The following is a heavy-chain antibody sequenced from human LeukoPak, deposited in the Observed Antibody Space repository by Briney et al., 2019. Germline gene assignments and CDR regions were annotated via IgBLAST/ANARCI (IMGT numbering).Heavy chain of an antibody. V-gene: IGHV3-11*01. CDR1: GFILSDYY. J-gene: IGHJ4*02. D-gene: IGHD6-13*01. CDR3: ARGESSWYYFDY. Sequence: GGSLRLSCAASGFILSDYYMNWIRQAPGKGLEWVSYISSSGSTIYYADSVKGRFTISRDNAKNSLYLQMNSLRAEDTAAYYCARGESSWYYFDYWGQGTLVTVSS. CDR2: ISSSGSTI.